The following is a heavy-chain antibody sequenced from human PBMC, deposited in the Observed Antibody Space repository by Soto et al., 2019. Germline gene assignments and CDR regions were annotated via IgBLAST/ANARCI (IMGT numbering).Heavy chain of an antibody. CDR1: GFTFNSLS. D-gene: IGHD2-21*02. CDR3: AREPYGDSQYFDY. V-gene: IGHV3-30*04. Sequence: QVQLVESGGGMAQAGTSPRLSCTGSGFTFNSLSLHWVRQGPDKGLEWVAVVSFDGKVTYYADSVKGRFTVSRDISKNTIYLQANSLRPEDTAVYYCAREPYGDSQYFDYWGQGTPVTVSS. J-gene: IGHJ4*02. CDR2: VSFDGKVT.